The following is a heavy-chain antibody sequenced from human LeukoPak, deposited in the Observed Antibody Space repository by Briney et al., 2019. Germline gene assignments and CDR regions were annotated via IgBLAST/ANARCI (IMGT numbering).Heavy chain of an antibody. D-gene: IGHD5-18*01. Sequence: PGGSLRLSCAASRFNFSSYWMSWVRQAPGKGLEWVANIKEDGSEKNYVDSVKGRITVSRDNAKNSLYLQMNSLRAEDTAVYYCARRHRYGRYFDYWGQGTLVTVSS. J-gene: IGHJ4*02. CDR3: ARRHRYGRYFDY. V-gene: IGHV3-7*01. CDR2: IKEDGSEK. CDR1: RFNFSSYW.